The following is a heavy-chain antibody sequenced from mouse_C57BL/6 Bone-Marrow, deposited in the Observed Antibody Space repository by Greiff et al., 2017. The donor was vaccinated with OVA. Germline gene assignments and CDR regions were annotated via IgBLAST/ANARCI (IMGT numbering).Heavy chain of an antibody. V-gene: IGHV1-64*01. CDR2: IHPNSGST. D-gene: IGHD1-1*01. J-gene: IGHJ1*03. CDR1: GYTFTSYW. CDR3: ARGSHYYGSSYWYFDV. Sequence: VQLQQPGAELVKPGASVKLSCKASGYTFTSYWMHWVKQRPGQGLEWIGMIHPNSGSTNYNEKFKSKATLTVDKSSRTAYMQLSSLTSEDSAVYVCARGSHYYGSSYWYFDVWGTGTTVTVSS.